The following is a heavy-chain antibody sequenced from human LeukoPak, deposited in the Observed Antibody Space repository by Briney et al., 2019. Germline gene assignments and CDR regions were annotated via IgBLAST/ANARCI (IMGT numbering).Heavy chain of an antibody. D-gene: IGHD3-3*01. J-gene: IGHJ4*02. Sequence: SETLSLTCTVSGGSISSSSYYWGWIRQPPGKGLEWIGSIYYSGSTYYNPSLKSRVTISVDTSKNQFSLKLSSVTAADTVVYYCARQKIGVVTYYFDYWGQGTLVTVSS. CDR3: ARQKIGVVTYYFDY. V-gene: IGHV4-39*01. CDR1: GGSISSSSYY. CDR2: IYYSGST.